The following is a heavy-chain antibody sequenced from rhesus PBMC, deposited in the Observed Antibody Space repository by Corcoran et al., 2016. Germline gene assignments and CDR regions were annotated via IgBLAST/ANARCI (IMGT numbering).Heavy chain of an antibody. V-gene: IGHV2-174*01. J-gene: IGHJ2*01. Sequence: QVTLKESGPALVKPTQTLTLTCTFSGFSISTSGMGVGWIRQPPGKALEWLELIYWDDDKYYSTSLKSRLTISKDTSKNQVVLTMTNMDPVDTATYYGARKGNTAWYFDLWGPGTPITISS. CDR2: IYWDDDK. CDR1: GFSISTSGMG. D-gene: IGHD4-23*01. CDR3: ARKGNTAWYFDL.